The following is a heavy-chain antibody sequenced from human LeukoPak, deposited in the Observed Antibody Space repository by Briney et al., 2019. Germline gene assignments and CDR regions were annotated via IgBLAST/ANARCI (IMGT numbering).Heavy chain of an antibody. J-gene: IGHJ4*02. D-gene: IGHD6-6*01. CDR1: VGSISSSSYY. CDR2: IYYSGST. Sequence: PSETLSLPCTLSVGSISSSSYYWGWIRPPPGKGLAWIGSIYYSGSTYYHPPLQSRATIPVDTSKNQFSLNLSSVTATDTAVYYCGRVLYSSSLAFDYWGQGTLVTVSS. V-gene: IGHV4-39*07. CDR3: GRVLYSSSLAFDY.